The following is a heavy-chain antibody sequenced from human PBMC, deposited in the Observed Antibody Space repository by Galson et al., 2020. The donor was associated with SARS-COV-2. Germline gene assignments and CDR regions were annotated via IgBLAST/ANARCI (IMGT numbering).Heavy chain of an antibody. CDR3: ARVWRSTSRVDY. J-gene: IGHJ4*02. D-gene: IGHD2-2*01. CDR1: GGSVTSGAFY. CDR2: IYYNGGT. V-gene: IGHV4-61*08. Sequence: SQTLSLTCSVSGGSVTSGAFYWSWIRQPPGKGLEWIGYIYYNGGTSYNPSLQSQVTISLDTSKNQFSLNLSSVTAADTAVYYCARVWRSTSRVDYWGQGTLVTVSS.